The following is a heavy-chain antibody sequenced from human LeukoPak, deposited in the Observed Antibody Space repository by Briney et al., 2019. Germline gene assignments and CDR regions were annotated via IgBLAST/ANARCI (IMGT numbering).Heavy chain of an antibody. CDR3: ARDLVVANYYFDY. Sequence: GGSLRLSCAASGFSFRTYAMHWVRQAPGKGLEWVAVIWFDGSNKYYAESVKGRFTISRDNSKNTLYLQMNSLRAEDTAVYYCARDLVVANYYFDYWGQGTLVTVSS. CDR1: GFSFRTYA. D-gene: IGHD2-15*01. V-gene: IGHV3-30*19. J-gene: IGHJ4*02. CDR2: IWFDGSNK.